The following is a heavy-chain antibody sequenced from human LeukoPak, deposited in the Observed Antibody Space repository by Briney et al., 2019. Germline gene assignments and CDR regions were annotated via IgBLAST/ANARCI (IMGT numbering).Heavy chain of an antibody. Sequence: PGGSLRLSCAASGFTFSSFEMNWGRQAPGKGLEWVSYISGSGTNIYYADSVKGRFTISRDNAKNSLSLQMNSLRAEDTAIYYCAREAVPGGRGDTFDIWGQGTMVTVSS. V-gene: IGHV3-48*03. CDR1: GFTFSSFE. J-gene: IGHJ3*02. CDR2: ISGSGTNI. D-gene: IGHD6-19*01. CDR3: AREAVPGGRGDTFDI.